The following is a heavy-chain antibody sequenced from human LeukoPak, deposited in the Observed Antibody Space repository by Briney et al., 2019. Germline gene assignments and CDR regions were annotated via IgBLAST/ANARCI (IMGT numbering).Heavy chain of an antibody. CDR2: ISYDGSNK. CDR1: GFTFSSYA. D-gene: IGHD6-13*01. V-gene: IGHV3-30*04. Sequence: QPGGSLRLSCAASGFTFSSYAMHWVRQAPGKGLEWVAVISYDGSNKYYADSVKGRFTISRDNSKNTLYLQMNSLRAEDTAVYYCARGYSSSWYLDWGQGTLVTVSS. CDR3: ARGYSSSWYLD. J-gene: IGHJ4*02.